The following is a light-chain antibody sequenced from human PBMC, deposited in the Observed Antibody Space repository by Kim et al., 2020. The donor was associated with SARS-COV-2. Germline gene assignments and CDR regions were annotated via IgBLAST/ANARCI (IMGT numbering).Light chain of an antibody. Sequence: EIVMTQSPGTLSVSPGERATLSCRASQSISSKFVWYQHKPGQAPRLLMYGASTRATDVPARFSGSGSGIEFTLTISSLQCEDFAVYYCKQNKNRAPLTFGGGTKVDIK. V-gene: IGKV3-15*01. CDR3: KQNKNRAPLT. CDR2: GAS. J-gene: IGKJ4*01. CDR1: QSISSK.